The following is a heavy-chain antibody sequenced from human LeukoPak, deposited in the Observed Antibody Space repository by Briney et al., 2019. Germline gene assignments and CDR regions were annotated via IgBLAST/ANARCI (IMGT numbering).Heavy chain of an antibody. V-gene: IGHV1-18*01. Sequence: GASVKVSCKASGYTFTSYGISWVRQAPGQGLEWMGWISAYNGNTNYAQKLQGRVTMTTDTSTSTAYMELRSLRSDDTAVYYCARDKAVYYGSGLRLDYWGQGTLVAVSS. CDR1: GYTFTSYG. D-gene: IGHD3-10*01. J-gene: IGHJ4*02. CDR2: ISAYNGNT. CDR3: ARDKAVYYGSGLRLDY.